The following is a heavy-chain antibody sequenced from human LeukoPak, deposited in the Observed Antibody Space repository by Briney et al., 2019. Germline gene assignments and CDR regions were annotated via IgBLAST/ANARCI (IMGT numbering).Heavy chain of an antibody. CDR2: IYYSGST. V-gene: IGHV4-39*07. CDR1: GGSISSSSYY. D-gene: IGHD1-26*01. J-gene: IGHJ6*02. CDR3: AREAVGANRDYYYYGMDV. Sequence: SETLSLTCTVSGGSISSSSYYWGWIRQPPGKGLEWIGSIYYSGSTYYNPSLKSRVTISVDTSKNQFSPKLSSVTAADTAVYYCAREAVGANRDYYYYGMDVWGQGTTVTVSS.